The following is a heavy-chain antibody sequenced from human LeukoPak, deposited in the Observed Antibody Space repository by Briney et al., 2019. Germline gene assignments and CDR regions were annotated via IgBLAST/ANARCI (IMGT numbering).Heavy chain of an antibody. V-gene: IGHV4-4*02. Sequence: SETLSLTCAVSGGSILTTNWWSWVRQPPGKGLEWIGEVHLSGASNYNPSLKSRVSMSIDKSRSQLSLELTSVTAADTAIYYCARESGAFSPFGFWGQGTLVTVSS. D-gene: IGHD1-26*01. CDR1: GGSILTTNW. CDR2: VHLSGAS. J-gene: IGHJ4*02. CDR3: ARESGAFSPFGF.